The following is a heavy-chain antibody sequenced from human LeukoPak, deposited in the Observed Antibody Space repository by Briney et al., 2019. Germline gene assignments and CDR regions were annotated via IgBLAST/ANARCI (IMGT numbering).Heavy chain of an antibody. Sequence: GGSLRLSCAASGFTVSSNYMSWVRQAPGKGLEWVSVIYSGGNTYYADSVKGRFTISRDNSKNTLYLQMNSLRAEDTAVYYCALRSSTSWCLRDWGQGTLVAVSS. V-gene: IGHV3-53*01. CDR3: ALRSSTSWCLRD. J-gene: IGHJ4*02. CDR2: IYSGGNT. CDR1: GFTVSSNY. D-gene: IGHD2-2*01.